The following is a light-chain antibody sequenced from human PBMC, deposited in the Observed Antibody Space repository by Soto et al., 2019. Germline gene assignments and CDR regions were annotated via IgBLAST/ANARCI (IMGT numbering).Light chain of an antibody. V-gene: IGLV2-14*02. CDR1: RNYNL. CDR3: CSYRSSTTFV. J-gene: IGLJ2*01. Sequence: QSALTQPASVSGSPGQSITISCTGTRNYNLVSWFQLHPGEAPKLLIYEDTKRPSGVSDRFSGSKSGNTASLTISGLRAEVEADYHSCSYRSSTTFVFGGGTKLTVL. CDR2: EDT.